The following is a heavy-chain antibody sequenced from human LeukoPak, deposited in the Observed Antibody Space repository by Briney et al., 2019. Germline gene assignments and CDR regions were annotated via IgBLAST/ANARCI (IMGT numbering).Heavy chain of an antibody. CDR1: GFIVGNNY. J-gene: IGHJ5*02. CDR3: AGDRRENWFDP. D-gene: IGHD1-26*01. CDR2: IYGGGAT. V-gene: IGHV3-53*01. Sequence: GGSLRLSCAASGFIVGNNYVTWVRQAPGKGLEWVASIYGGGATYYADSVGGRFTVSRDNAKNTVYLQMDSLRGEDTAVYYCAGDRRENWFDPWGQGTLVTVSS.